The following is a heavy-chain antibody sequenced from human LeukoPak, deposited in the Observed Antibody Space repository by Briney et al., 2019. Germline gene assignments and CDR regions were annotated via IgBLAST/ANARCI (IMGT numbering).Heavy chain of an antibody. CDR2: MNPNSGNT. D-gene: IGHD2-15*01. J-gene: IGHJ3*02. CDR3: ARGYCSGGSCYSDAFDI. V-gene: IGHV1-8*03. CDR1: GYTFTGYY. Sequence: ASVRVSCKASGYTFTGYYMHWVRQAPGQGLEWMGWMNPNSGNTGYAQKFQGRVTITRNTSISTAYMELSSLRSEDTAVYYCARGYCSGGSCYSDAFDIWGQGTMVTVSS.